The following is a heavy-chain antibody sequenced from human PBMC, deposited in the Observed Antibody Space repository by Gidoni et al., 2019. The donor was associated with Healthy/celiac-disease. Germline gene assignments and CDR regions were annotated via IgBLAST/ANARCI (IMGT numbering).Heavy chain of an antibody. CDR3: AKDKAVRGKGYFDY. Sequence: EVQLVESGGGLVQPGRSLRLSCAASGFTFDDYAMHWVRQAPGKGLEWVSGISWNSGSIGYADSVKGRFTISRDNAKNSLYLQMNSLRAEDTALYYCAKDKAVRGKGYFDYWGQGTLVTVSS. CDR1: GFTFDDYA. V-gene: IGHV3-9*01. J-gene: IGHJ4*02. CDR2: ISWNSGSI. D-gene: IGHD4-17*01.